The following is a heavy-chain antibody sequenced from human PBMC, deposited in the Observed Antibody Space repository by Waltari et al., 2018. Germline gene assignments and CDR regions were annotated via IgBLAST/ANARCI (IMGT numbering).Heavy chain of an antibody. J-gene: IGHJ6*03. Sequence: VQLVQSGAEVKKPGASVKVSCKAYGYTFTTYGITWVRQAPGPGLEWVGWINTDNGNTLYAQKLQGRVTLTADTATTSAYMELRSLTSDDTALYYCARDKGATDWGYYMDVWGTGTTVTVSS. CDR3: ARDKGATDWGYYMDV. V-gene: IGHV1-18*01. CDR2: INTDNGNT. D-gene: IGHD5-12*01. CDR1: GYTFTTYG.